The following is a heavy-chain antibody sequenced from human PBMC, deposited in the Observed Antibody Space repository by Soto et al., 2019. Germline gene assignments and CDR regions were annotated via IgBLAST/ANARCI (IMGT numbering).Heavy chain of an antibody. CDR3: ARDPLYCGGDCCFDF. D-gene: IGHD2-21*02. CDR1: GFTFSSYS. Sequence: EVQLVESGGDLVKPGGSLRLSCAASGFTFSSYSMSWVRQAPGKGLEWVSSISSKSSYKYFADSMKDRFTISRDNAKNSLYLQMNSLRVEDTAVYYCARDPLYCGGDCCFDFWGQGTLVTVSS. V-gene: IGHV3-21*01. CDR2: ISSKSSYK. J-gene: IGHJ4*02.